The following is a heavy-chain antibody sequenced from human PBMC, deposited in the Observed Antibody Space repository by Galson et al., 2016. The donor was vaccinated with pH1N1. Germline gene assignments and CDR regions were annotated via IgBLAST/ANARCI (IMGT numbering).Heavy chain of an antibody. Sequence: SLRLSCAASGFTFSSSWMHWIRQAPGKGLEWVANIKQDGSVKFYVDSVKGRFTISRDNAKNSLYLQMNSLRAEDTAVYYCARRYFDLWGRGTLVTVSS. CDR1: GFTFSSSW. CDR2: IKQDGSVK. V-gene: IGHV3-7*01. CDR3: ARRYFDL. J-gene: IGHJ2*01.